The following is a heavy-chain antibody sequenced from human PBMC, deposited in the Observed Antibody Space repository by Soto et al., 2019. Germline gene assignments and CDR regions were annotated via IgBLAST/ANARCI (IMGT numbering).Heavy chain of an antibody. J-gene: IGHJ4*02. CDR3: AKDQGPTRSLDY. CDR2: ISWNSGSI. Sequence: PGGSLRLSCAASGFTFDDYAMHWVRQAPGKGLEWVSGISWNSGSIGYADSVKGRFTISRDNAKNSLYLQMNSLRAEDTALYCCAKDQGPTRSLDYWGQGTLVTVSS. V-gene: IGHV3-9*01. CDR1: GFTFDDYA.